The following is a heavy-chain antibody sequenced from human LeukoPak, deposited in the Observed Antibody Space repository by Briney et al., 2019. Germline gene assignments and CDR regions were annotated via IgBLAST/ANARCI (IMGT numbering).Heavy chain of an antibody. CDR2: LSESGETT. Sequence: GGSLRLSCAASGFTFSSHAMNWVRRAPGKGLEWVSSLSESGETTDYADSVKGRFTISRDNSKNTLYLQMNSLRAEDTAVYYCAKQWLVGNWGQGTLVTVSS. J-gene: IGHJ4*02. V-gene: IGHV3-23*01. D-gene: IGHD6-19*01. CDR3: AKQWLVGN. CDR1: GFTFSSHA.